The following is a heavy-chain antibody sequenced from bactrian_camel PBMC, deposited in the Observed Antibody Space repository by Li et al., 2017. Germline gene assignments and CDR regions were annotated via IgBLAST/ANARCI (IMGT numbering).Heavy chain of an antibody. Sequence: QVQLVESGGGSVQAGGSLRLSCAASGVTHSSNCAGWFRQAPGKEREGVATIDSDGNADSVKGRFTISQDNARNTLYLEMNSLKHEDTAKYFCATTNKAGNYGSDYTAFGYWGQGTQVTVS. J-gene: IGHJ6*01. CDR2: IDSDG. CDR3: ATTNKAGNYGSDYTAFGY. D-gene: IGHD4*01. CDR1: GVTHSSNC. V-gene: IGHV3S53*01.